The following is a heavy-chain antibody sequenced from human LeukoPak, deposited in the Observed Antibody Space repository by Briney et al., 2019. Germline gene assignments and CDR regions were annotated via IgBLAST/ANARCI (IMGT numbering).Heavy chain of an antibody. Sequence: SETLSLTCAVSGGSISSGGYSWSWIRQPPGKGLEWIGYIYHSGSTYYNPSLKSRVTISVDRSKNQFSLKLSSVTAADTAVCYCARGGYGSWNWFDPWGQGTLVTVSS. CDR2: IYHSGST. CDR1: GGSISSGGYS. J-gene: IGHJ5*02. D-gene: IGHD1-1*01. CDR3: ARGGYGSWNWFDP. V-gene: IGHV4-30-2*01.